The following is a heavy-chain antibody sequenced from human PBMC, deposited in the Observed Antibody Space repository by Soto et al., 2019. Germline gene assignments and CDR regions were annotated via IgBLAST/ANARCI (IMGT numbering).Heavy chain of an antibody. Sequence: QVQLVQSGAEVKKPGSSVKVSCKASGGTFSSYAISWVRQAPGQGLEWMGGIIPIFGTANYAQKFQGRVTITAYEATSTAFRELSRLGSEDTAVYYCARDRNRGWYYFDSWGQGTLVTVSS. D-gene: IGHD6-19*01. J-gene: IGHJ4*02. CDR1: GGTFSSYA. CDR2: IIPIFGTA. CDR3: ARDRNRGWYYFDS. V-gene: IGHV1-69*12.